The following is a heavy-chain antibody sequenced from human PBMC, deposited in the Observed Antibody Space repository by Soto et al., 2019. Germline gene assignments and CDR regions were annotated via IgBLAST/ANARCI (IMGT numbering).Heavy chain of an antibody. J-gene: IGHJ6*02. CDR1: GGAINSYY. Sequence: SETLSLTCTVSGGAINSYYWTWIRQPAGKGLEWIGRIYSSGGTKYNPSLQSRVTMSLDTSKNQFSLKLTSVTAADTAVYYCASPRVGATNRYYYYGMDVWGQGTTVTVSS. CDR2: IYSSGGT. V-gene: IGHV4-4*07. D-gene: IGHD1-26*01. CDR3: ASPRVGATNRYYYYGMDV.